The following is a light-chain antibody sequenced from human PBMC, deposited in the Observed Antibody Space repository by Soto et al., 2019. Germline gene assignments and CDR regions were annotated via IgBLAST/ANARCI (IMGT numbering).Light chain of an antibody. CDR3: QHYGSSPSWT. CDR2: GAS. J-gene: IGKJ1*01. Sequence: EVVLTQSPGTLSLSPGEKATLSCRASQTVDNNYLAWFQQKPGQAPRLLIYGASSTATGIPDRFSGSGSGTDFTLTINRLEPEDFAVYYCQHYGSSPSWTFGQGTRWIS. V-gene: IGKV3-20*01. CDR1: QTVDNNY.